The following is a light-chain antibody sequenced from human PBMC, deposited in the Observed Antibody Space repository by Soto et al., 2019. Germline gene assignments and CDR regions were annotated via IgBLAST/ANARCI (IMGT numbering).Light chain of an antibody. CDR2: GAS. CDR3: QQYGSSPET. Sequence: EIVLTQSPGTLSLSPGERATLSCRASQSVSSSNLAWYQQKPGQAPRLLIYGASSRATGIPDRFSGSGSGTDFTLTISRLEPADFAVYYCQQYGSSPETFGQGTKVDIK. V-gene: IGKV3-20*01. J-gene: IGKJ1*01. CDR1: QSVSSSN.